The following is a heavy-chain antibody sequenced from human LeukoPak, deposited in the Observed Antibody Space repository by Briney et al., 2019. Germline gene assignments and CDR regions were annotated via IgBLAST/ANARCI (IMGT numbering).Heavy chain of an antibody. D-gene: IGHD3-16*01. CDR3: ARKGGTKLTYRPFDY. CDR1: GFTFSSYT. Sequence: GSSLRLSCAASGFTFSSYTMHWVRQAPGKGLEGVAVISYDGTNKYYADSVEGRFTISRDDSKNTLYLQMSSLGADDTAVYYCARKGGTKLTYRPFDYWGQGSLVSV. V-gene: IGHV3-30*04. J-gene: IGHJ4*02. CDR2: ISYDGTNK.